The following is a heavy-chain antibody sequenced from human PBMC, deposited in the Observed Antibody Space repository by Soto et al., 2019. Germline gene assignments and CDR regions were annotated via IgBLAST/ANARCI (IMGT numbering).Heavy chain of an antibody. V-gene: IGHV1-3*01. J-gene: IGHJ6*02. Sequence: ASVKVSCKASGYTFTSYAMHWVRQAPGQRLEWMGWINAGNGNTKYSQKFQGRVTITRDTSASTAYMELSSLRSEDTAVYYCARDPGRITIFGVADSNGMDVSGQGTTVTV. D-gene: IGHD3-3*01. CDR1: GYTFTSYA. CDR2: INAGNGNT. CDR3: ARDPGRITIFGVADSNGMDV.